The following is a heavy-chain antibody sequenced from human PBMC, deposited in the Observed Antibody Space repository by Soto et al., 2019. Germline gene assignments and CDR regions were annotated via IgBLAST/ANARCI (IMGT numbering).Heavy chain of an antibody. J-gene: IGHJ4*02. CDR1: GFTFSSYA. CDR3: AKDLRYFDLGPYYFDY. V-gene: IGHV3-23*01. Sequence: GGSLRLSCAASGFTFSSYAMSWVRQAPGKGLEWVSAISGSGGSTYYADSVKGRFTISRDNSKNTLYLKMNSLRAEDTAVYYCAKDLRYFDLGPYYFDYWGQGTLVTVSS. CDR2: ISGSGGST. D-gene: IGHD3-9*01.